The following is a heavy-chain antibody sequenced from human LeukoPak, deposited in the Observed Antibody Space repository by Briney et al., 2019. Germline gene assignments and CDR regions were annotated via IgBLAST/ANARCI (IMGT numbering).Heavy chain of an antibody. J-gene: IGHJ4*02. V-gene: IGHV1-8*01. CDR3: ARRRLAGYDYVWGSYRPKYYFDY. Sequence: ASVKVSCKASGYTFTSYDINWVRQATGQGLEWMGWMNPNSGNTGYAQKFQGRVTMTRNTSISTAYMELSSLRSEDTAVYYCARRRLAGYDYVWGSYRPKYYFDYWGQGTLVTVSS. CDR2: MNPNSGNT. CDR1: GYTFTSYD. D-gene: IGHD3-16*02.